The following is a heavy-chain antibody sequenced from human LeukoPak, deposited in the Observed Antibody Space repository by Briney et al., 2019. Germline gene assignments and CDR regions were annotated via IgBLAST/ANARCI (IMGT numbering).Heavy chain of an antibody. CDR2: IYYSGST. Sequence: SETLSLTCTVSGGSISSYYWSWIRQPPGKGLEWIGYIYYSGSTNYNSSLKSRVTISVDTSKNQFSLQLNAVTAADTAVYYCATFGGYSYGYTPGLDSWGQGTLVTVSS. CDR3: ATFGGYSYGYTPGLDS. CDR1: GGSISSYY. D-gene: IGHD5-18*01. J-gene: IGHJ4*02. V-gene: IGHV4-59*01.